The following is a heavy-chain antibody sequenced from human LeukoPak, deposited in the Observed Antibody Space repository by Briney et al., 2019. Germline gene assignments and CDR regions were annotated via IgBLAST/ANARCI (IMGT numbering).Heavy chain of an antibody. J-gene: IGHJ6*03. CDR1: GGSISSSSYY. Sequence: SETLSLTCTVSGGSISSSSYYWGWIRQPPGKGLEWIGRIYYSGSTYYNTSLKSRVTISVDTSKNQFSLKLSSVTAADTAVYYCARHVGIAVAGRGAYWYMDVWGKGTTVTVSS. CDR3: ARHVGIAVAGRGAYWYMDV. CDR2: IYYSGST. D-gene: IGHD6-19*01. V-gene: IGHV4-39*01.